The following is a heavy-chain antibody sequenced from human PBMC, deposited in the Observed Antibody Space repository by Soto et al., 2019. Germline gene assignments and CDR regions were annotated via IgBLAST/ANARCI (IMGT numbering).Heavy chain of an antibody. J-gene: IGHJ6*02. Sequence: QVQLVQSGAEVKKPGASVKVSCTASGYTFITYYIHWVRRAPGQGPEWMGIMNPTGGSTSYAQKFQGRVTMTRATSTRTFCIELISLRSADTAVYYCAGRGGYPQGDMDVWGQGTTVSVSS. CDR1: GYTFITYY. CDR2: MNPTGGST. D-gene: IGHD5-12*01. V-gene: IGHV1-46*01. CDR3: AGRGGYPQGDMDV.